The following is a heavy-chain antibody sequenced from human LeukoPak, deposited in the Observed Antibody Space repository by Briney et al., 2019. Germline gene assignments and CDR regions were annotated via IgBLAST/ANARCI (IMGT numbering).Heavy chain of an antibody. CDR3: ARERYVVGAADFDY. D-gene: IGHD1-26*01. Sequence: SGGSLRLSCAASGFTLINYAMHWVRQAPGKGLEWVAVISSDGSNKYYADSVKGRFTISRDNSKNTVYLQMNSLRAEDTAVYYCARERYVVGAADFDYWGQGTLVTVSS. V-gene: IGHV3-30*04. J-gene: IGHJ4*02. CDR2: ISSDGSNK. CDR1: GFTLINYA.